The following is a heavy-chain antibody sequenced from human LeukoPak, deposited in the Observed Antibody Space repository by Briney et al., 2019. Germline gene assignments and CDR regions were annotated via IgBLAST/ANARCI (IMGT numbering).Heavy chain of an antibody. V-gene: IGHV3-74*01. CDR2: INSDGSST. Sequence: GGSLRLSCAASGFTFSSYYMPWVCQAPGKGLVWVSRINSDGSSTTYADSVKGRFTISRDNAKNTLYLQMNGLTAEDTAVYYCVGSRSHNWFDPWGQGTLVTVSS. CDR1: GFTFSSYY. CDR3: VGSRSHNWFDP. D-gene: IGHD2-2*01. J-gene: IGHJ5*02.